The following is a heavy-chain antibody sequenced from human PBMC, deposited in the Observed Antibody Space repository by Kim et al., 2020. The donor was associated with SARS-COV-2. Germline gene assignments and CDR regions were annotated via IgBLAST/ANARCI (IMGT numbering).Heavy chain of an antibody. CDR1: GYTFIDNY. Sequence: ASVKVSCKASGYTFIDNYLHWVRQAPGQGLEWMGWMNPNDGGTSFAEKFQGRVSMTRDTSIGTAYMELRRLTSDDTAVYYCARYLAHADYFDYWGQGT. CDR3: ARYLAHADYFDY. V-gene: IGHV1-2*02. CDR2: MNPNDGGT. D-gene: IGHD2-8*01. J-gene: IGHJ4*02.